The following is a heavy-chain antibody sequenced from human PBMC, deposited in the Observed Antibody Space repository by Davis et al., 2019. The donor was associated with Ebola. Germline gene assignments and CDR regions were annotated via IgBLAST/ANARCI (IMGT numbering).Heavy chain of an antibody. CDR3: ARVPSVFYDSSGLFDY. D-gene: IGHD3-22*01. CDR1: GYTFTGYD. CDR2: MNPNSGNT. J-gene: IGHJ4*02. Sequence: AASVKVSCKASGYTFTGYDINWVRQATGQGLEWMGWMNPNSGNTGYAQKFQGRVTMTRDTSISTAYMELSRLRSDDTAVYYCARVPSVFYDSSGLFDYWGQGTLVTVSS. V-gene: IGHV1-8*01.